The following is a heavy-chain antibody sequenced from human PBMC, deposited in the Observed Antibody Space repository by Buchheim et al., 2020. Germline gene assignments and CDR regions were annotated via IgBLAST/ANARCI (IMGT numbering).Heavy chain of an antibody. V-gene: IGHV4-59*01. D-gene: IGHD5-24*01. Sequence: QVQLQESGPGLVKPSETLSLTCTVSGGTISNYYWSWIRQPPGKGLEWIGYIYFSGSTNYNPSLKSRVTILVDTSKNQFSLKLSSVTAADTAVYYCARGDGYNYMYYFDSWGQGT. CDR2: IYFSGST. CDR3: ARGDGYNYMYYFDS. J-gene: IGHJ4*02. CDR1: GGTISNYY.